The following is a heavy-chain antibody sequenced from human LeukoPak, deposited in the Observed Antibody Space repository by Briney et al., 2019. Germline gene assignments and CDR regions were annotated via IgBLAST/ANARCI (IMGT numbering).Heavy chain of an antibody. CDR3: TSPQADSGATYFRH. CDR2: IRSKVRSYAT. J-gene: IGHJ1*01. D-gene: IGHD6-19*01. V-gene: IGHV3-73*01. Sequence: GGSLRLACAASGFTFSGPTMHWVRQASGKGLEWIGRIRSKVRSYATAYAASVKGRFTISRDAATNTAYLQMDSLKTEDTAVYYCTSPQADSGATYFRHWGQGTLVTVSS. CDR1: GFTFSGPT.